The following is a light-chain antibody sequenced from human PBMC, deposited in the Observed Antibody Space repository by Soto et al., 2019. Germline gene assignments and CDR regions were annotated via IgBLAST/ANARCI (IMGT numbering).Light chain of an antibody. CDR3: AAWDDSLNGPV. V-gene: IGLV1-44*01. Sequence: QSVLTQPPSASGTPGQRVTISCSGSSSNIGSNTVNWYQQLPGTAPKLLIYSNNQRPSGVPDRFSRSKSGTSASLAISGLQPDDEADYYCAAWDDSLNGPVFGGGTKLTVL. CDR2: SNN. CDR1: SSNIGSNT. J-gene: IGLJ2*01.